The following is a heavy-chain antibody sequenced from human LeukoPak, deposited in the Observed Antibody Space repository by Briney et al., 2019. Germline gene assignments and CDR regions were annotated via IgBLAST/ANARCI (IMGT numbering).Heavy chain of an antibody. CDR2: INPSSGDT. D-gene: IGHD1-26*01. Sequence: APVKVSCTASAYTFTDYYVHWVRQAPGQGLEWMGRINPSSGDTNYAQNFQGRVTMTRDTSISTAYMELSRLRSDDTAVYYCATTSGYFYYWGQGTLVTVSS. J-gene: IGHJ4*02. CDR1: AYTFTDYY. V-gene: IGHV1-2*06. CDR3: ATTSGYFYY.